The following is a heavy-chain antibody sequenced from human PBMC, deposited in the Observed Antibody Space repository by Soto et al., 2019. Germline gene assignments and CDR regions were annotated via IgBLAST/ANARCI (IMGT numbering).Heavy chain of an antibody. Sequence: ASVKVSCKTSGYTFTAYYMHWVRQAPGEGLEWMGWINPNSGGTNYAQKFQGCVTMTRDTSITTAYMELTSLKSDDTAVYYCARLDGTNSHFDYWGQGSLVTVSS. V-gene: IGHV1-2*04. J-gene: IGHJ4*02. D-gene: IGHD2-8*01. CDR3: ARLDGTNSHFDY. CDR1: GYTFTAYY. CDR2: INPNSGGT.